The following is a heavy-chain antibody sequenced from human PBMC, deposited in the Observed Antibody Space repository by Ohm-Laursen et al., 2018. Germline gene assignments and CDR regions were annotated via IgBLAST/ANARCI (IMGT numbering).Heavy chain of an antibody. CDR1: GYTFTDYY. J-gene: IGHJ4*02. CDR2: INPKSGGT. CDR3: TRDLVGY. Sequence: ASVKVSCKVSGYTFTDYYIHWVRQAPGQGLEWMGWINPKSGGTNYAQKFQGRVTMTRDTSISTAYMDLSRLRSDDTAIFYCTRDLVGYWGQGTLVTVSS. V-gene: IGHV1-2*02. D-gene: IGHD2-15*01.